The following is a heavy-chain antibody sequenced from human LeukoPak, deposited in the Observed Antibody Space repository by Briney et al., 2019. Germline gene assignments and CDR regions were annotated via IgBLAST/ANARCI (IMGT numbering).Heavy chain of an antibody. D-gene: IGHD2-2*01. CDR3: ARAVVVVPAVGPPNWFDP. CDR1: GGTFSSYA. CDR2: IIPIFGTA. V-gene: IGHV1-69*13. J-gene: IGHJ5*02. Sequence: SVKVSCKASGGTFSSYAISWVRQAPGQGLEWMGGIIPIFGTANYAQKFQGRVTITADESTSTAYMELSSLRSEDTAVYYCARAVVVVPAVGPPNWFDPWGQGTLVTVSS.